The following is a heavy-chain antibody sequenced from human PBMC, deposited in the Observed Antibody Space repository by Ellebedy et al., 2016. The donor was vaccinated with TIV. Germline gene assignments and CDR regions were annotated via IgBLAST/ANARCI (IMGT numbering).Heavy chain of an antibody. CDR2: ISGSGGRT. J-gene: IGHJ4*02. D-gene: IGHD4-17*01. V-gene: IGHV3-23*01. CDR3: AKDFIYGDYADY. CDR1: GFTFNSYA. Sequence: GESLKISCVASGFTFNSYAMSWVRQAPGKGLEWVSSISGSGGRTYYAGSVKGRFTISRDNSKNTLNLRMTSLRAEDTAVYYCAKDFIYGDYADYWGQGTLVTVSS.